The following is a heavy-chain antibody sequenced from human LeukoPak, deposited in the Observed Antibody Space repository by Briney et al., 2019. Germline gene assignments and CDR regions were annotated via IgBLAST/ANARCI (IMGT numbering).Heavy chain of an antibody. V-gene: IGHV3-33*01. J-gene: IGHJ4*02. CDR1: GFIFSNYG. D-gene: IGHD2/OR15-2a*01. CDR2: IWYDGSKK. Sequence: PGGSLGLSCTASGFIFSNYGMPWVRQAPGKGLEWVAMIWYDGSKKYYADSVKGRFTIARDSSKNTLYLHMISLRAEDTAVYYCARELSGYYFDSWGQGTLVTVPS. CDR3: ARELSGYYFDS.